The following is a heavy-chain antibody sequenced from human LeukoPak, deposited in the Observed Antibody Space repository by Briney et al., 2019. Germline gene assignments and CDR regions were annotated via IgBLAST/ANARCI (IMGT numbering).Heavy chain of an antibody. V-gene: IGHV4-4*07. CDR3: AREISNSWYRRGEVDY. CDR1: GGSMNTYY. CDR2: IYSSGNT. J-gene: IGHJ4*02. Sequence: SETLSLTCAVSGGSMNTYYWSWIRQPAGRGLEWIGRIYSSGNTNYNPSLKSRVTISVDTSKNQFSLKLSSVTAADTAVYYCAREISNSWYRRGEVDYWGQGTLVTVSS. D-gene: IGHD6-13*01.